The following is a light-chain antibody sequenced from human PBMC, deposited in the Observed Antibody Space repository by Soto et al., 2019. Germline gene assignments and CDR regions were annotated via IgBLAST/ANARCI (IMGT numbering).Light chain of an antibody. CDR1: SSDVGSRNL. Sequence: QSALTQPASVSGSPGQSITISCTGTSSDVGSRNLVSWYQQHPGKAPKLMIYEVSKRPSGVSNRFSGSKSGNTASLTISGLQAEDEADYYCCSYAVGSTLVFGGGTKVTVL. V-gene: IGLV2-23*02. CDR2: EVS. J-gene: IGLJ2*01. CDR3: CSYAVGSTLV.